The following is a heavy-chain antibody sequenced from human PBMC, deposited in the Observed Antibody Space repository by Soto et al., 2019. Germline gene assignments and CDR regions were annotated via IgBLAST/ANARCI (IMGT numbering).Heavy chain of an antibody. CDR1: GFTFTSSA. CDR3: ATHIHYYDSSGYQDY. D-gene: IGHD3-22*01. CDR2: IVVGSGNT. J-gene: IGHJ4*02. Sequence: SVKVSCKASGFTFTSSAVQWVRQARGQRLEWIGWIVVGSGNTNYAQKFQERVTITRDTSTSTAYMELGSLRSEDTAVYYCATHIHYYDSSGYQDYWGQGTLVTVSS. V-gene: IGHV1-58*01.